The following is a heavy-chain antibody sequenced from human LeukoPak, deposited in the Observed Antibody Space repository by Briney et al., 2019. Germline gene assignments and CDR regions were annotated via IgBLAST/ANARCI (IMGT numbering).Heavy chain of an antibody. D-gene: IGHD5-18*01. CDR2: IYYSGST. CDR1: GGSISSYY. V-gene: IGHV4-59*08. J-gene: IGHJ4*02. CDR3: ARRGGYSYPFDY. Sequence: SETLSLTCTVSGGSISSYYWSWIRQPPGKGLEWMGYIYYSGSTNYNPSLKSRVTISVDTSKNQFSLKLSSVTAADTAVYYCARRGGYSYPFDYWGQGTLVTVSS.